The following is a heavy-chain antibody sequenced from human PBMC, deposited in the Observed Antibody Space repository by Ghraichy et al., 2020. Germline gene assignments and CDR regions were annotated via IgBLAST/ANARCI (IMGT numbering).Heavy chain of an antibody. V-gene: IGHV3-74*01. CDR2: LNIDGTTV. D-gene: IGHD1-14*01. CDR3: VRSYKDSLRHFDY. Sequence: GESLNISCAASGFSFTDYWMHWVRQTPGRGLEWVSHLNIDGTTVNYADSVKCRFTISRDNAKNTMYLQMISLTVEDTAVYYCVRSYKDSLRHFDYWGQGTLVTVSS. CDR1: GFSFTDYW. J-gene: IGHJ4*02.